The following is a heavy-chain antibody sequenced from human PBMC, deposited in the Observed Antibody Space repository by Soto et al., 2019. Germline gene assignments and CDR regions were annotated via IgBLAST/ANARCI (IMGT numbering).Heavy chain of an antibody. D-gene: IGHD3-9*01. CDR3: ARLTRRDDIMTGYYKTHYYYGMDV. CDR2: IYPGDSDT. Sequence: PGESLKISCKGSGYGPRYSFSNYWIGWVRQMPGQGLEWMGIIYPGDSDTKYSPSFQGQVTISADKSLSTAYLQWGSLKATDTATYFCARLTRRDDIMTGYYKTHYYYGMDVWGQGTTVTVSS. CDR1: GYGPRYSFSNYW. V-gene: IGHV5-51*01. J-gene: IGHJ6*02.